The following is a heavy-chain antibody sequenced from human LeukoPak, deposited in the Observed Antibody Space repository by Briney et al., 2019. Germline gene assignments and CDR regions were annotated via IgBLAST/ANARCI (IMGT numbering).Heavy chain of an antibody. CDR3: ARAGSTSSGPHAFEI. V-gene: IGHV1-8*02. CDR2: MNPNSGNT. J-gene: IGHJ3*02. CDR1: GYTFTSYD. D-gene: IGHD2-2*01. Sequence: ASVKVSCKASGYTFTSYDINWVRQATGQGLEWMGWMNPNSGNTGYAQKFQGRVTMTRDTSISTAYMELSGLRSDDTAVYYCARAGSTSSGPHAFEIWGQGTMVTVSS.